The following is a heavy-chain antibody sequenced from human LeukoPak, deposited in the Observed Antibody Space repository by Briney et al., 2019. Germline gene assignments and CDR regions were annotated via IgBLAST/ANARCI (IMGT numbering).Heavy chain of an antibody. V-gene: IGHV3-64*04. CDR2: ISSNGGST. J-gene: IGHJ4*02. D-gene: IGHD6-19*01. CDR3: ARDSSGRIDY. Sequence: PGGSLRLSCSASGFTFITYAMHWVRQAPGKGLEYVSVISSNGGSTYYADSVKGRFTISRDNSKKTLYLQMNSLRAEDTAVYYCARDSSGRIDYWGQGTLVTVSS. CDR1: GFTFITYA.